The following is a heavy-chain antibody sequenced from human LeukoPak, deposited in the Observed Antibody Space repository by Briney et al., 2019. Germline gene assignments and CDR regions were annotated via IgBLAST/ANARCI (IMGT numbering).Heavy chain of an antibody. V-gene: IGHV3-74*01. D-gene: IGHD2-15*01. CDR1: GFTFSSYW. Sequence: SGGSLRLSCAASGFTFSSYWMHWVRHAPGKGLVWVSRINSDGSSTSYADSVKGRFTISRDNAKNTLYLQMNSLRAEDTAVYYCAREVVVVAATNAFDIWGQGTMVTVSS. J-gene: IGHJ3*02. CDR3: AREVVVVAATNAFDI. CDR2: INSDGSST.